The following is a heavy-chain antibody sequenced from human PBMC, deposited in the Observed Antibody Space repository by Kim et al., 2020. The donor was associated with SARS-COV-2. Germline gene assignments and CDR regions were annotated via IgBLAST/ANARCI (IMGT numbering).Heavy chain of an antibody. CDR1: GGSISSGGYY. CDR3: ARDGYSSSDSVRLGELSTDAFDI. V-gene: IGHV4-31*03. J-gene: IGHJ3*02. CDR2: IYYSGST. D-gene: IGHD3-16*02. Sequence: SETLSLTCTVSGGSISSGGYYWSWIRQHPGKGLEWIGYIYYSGSTYYNPSLKSRVTISVDTSKNQFSLKLSSVTAADTAVYYCARDGYSSSDSVRLGELSTDAFDIWGQGTMVTVSS.